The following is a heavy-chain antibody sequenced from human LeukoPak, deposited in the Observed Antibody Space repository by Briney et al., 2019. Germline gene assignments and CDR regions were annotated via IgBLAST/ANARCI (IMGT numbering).Heavy chain of an antibody. J-gene: IGHJ1*01. CDR3: ARDSGYYDKSGYSPEYLQY. Sequence: ASVKVSCKASGYTFTSYDINWVRQATGQGLEWMGWMNPNSGNTGYAQKFQGRVTMTRDMSTTTVYMDLSSLGSEDTAVYYCARDSGYYDKSGYSPEYLQYWGQGTLVTVSS. CDR1: GYTFTSYD. CDR2: MNPNSGNT. V-gene: IGHV1-8*01. D-gene: IGHD3-22*01.